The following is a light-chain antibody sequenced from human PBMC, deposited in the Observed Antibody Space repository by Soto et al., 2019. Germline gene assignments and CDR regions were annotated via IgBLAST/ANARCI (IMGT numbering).Light chain of an antibody. CDR3: SSYTSISLYV. Sequence: QSALTQPASVSGSPGQSITISCTGTSSDVGGYNYVAWYQQHPGKAPKLMIYXXXXXXXXXXXXXXGSKSGNTASLTISGXXAEDXXXYYCSSYTSISLYVFGTGTKLTVL. CDR1: SSDVGGYNY. V-gene: IGLV2-14*01. CDR2: XXX. J-gene: IGLJ1*01.